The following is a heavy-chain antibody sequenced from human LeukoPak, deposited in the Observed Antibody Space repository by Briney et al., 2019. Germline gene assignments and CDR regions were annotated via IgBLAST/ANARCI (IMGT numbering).Heavy chain of an antibody. CDR3: ARGLNYDYVWGSYRLGAFDI. Sequence: GPLRLFCAASGFTFSSYAMHWVRQAPGKGLEWGAVISYDGSNKYYADSVKGRLTISRDNSKNTLYLQMNSLRAEDTAVYYCARGLNYDYVWGSYRLGAFDIWGQGTMVTVSS. D-gene: IGHD3-16*02. CDR1: GFTFSSYA. CDR2: ISYDGSNK. J-gene: IGHJ3*02. V-gene: IGHV3-30-3*01.